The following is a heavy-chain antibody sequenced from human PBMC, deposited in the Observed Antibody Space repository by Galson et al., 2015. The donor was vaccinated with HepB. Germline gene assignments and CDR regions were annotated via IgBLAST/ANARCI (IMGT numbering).Heavy chain of an antibody. CDR3: ARDLVATIGDEDTSMVGFDF. Sequence: SLRLSCAASGFTFSNYFIHWVRQAPGKGLEWLAAIRYDGNKQFYADSVKGRFFISRDNPKNTLYLYMDSLRAEDTAVYFCARDLVATIGDEDTSMVGFDFWGQGTLVTVSS. CDR1: GFTFSNYF. J-gene: IGHJ4*02. V-gene: IGHV3-33*01. D-gene: IGHD5-24*01. CDR2: IRYDGNKQ.